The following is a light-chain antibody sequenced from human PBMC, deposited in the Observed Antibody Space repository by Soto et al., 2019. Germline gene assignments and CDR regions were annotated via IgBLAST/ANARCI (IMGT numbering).Light chain of an antibody. J-gene: IGKJ2*01. V-gene: IGKV1-5*01. CDR1: QSMSRW. Sequence: DIQMTQSPSTLSASVGDRVTITCRASQSMSRWLAWYQQKPGKAPNLLIYDASTLERGVPSRFSGSGSGTEFTLTINSLQPDDFATYYCQQYSNYWSFGQGTKLEIK. CDR3: QQYSNYWS. CDR2: DAS.